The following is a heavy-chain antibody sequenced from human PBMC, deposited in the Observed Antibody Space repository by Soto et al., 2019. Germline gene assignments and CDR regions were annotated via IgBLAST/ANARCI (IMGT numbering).Heavy chain of an antibody. Sequence: ASVKVSCKASGYTFTSHDINWVRQATGQGLEWMGWINPNSGNTGSAQRFQGRVTVTRNTSISIAFMELSNLRSEDTAVYYCARGTWSAPGSFDIWGQGAVVTVSS. D-gene: IGHD3-3*01. CDR3: ARGTWSAPGSFDI. CDR2: INPNSGNT. CDR1: GYTFTSHD. J-gene: IGHJ3*02. V-gene: IGHV1-8*01.